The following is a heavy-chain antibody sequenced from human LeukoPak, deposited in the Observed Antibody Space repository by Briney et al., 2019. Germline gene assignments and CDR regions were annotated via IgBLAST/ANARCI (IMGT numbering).Heavy chain of an antibody. CDR3: AGKIQLWPVYYYYYMDV. J-gene: IGHJ6*03. V-gene: IGHV1-69*05. D-gene: IGHD5-18*01. CDR1: GGTFSSYA. CDR2: IIPIFGTA. Sequence: SVKVSCKASGGTFSSYAISWVRQAPGQGLEWMGGIIPIFGTANYAQKFQGRVTITTNESTSTAYMELSSLRSEDTAVYYCAGKIQLWPVYYYYYMDVWGKGTTVTVSS.